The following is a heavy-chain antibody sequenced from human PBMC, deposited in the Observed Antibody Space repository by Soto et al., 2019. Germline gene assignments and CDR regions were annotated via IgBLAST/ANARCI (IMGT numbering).Heavy chain of an antibody. CDR2: IYHSGST. Sequence: NPSETLSLTCAVSGYSISSGYYWGWIRQPPGKWLEWIGSIYHSGSTYYNPSLKSRVTISVDTSKNQFSLKLSSVTAADTAVYYCARGSTNNWFDPWGQGTLVTASS. V-gene: IGHV4-38-2*01. CDR3: ARGSTNNWFDP. CDR1: GYSISSGYY. J-gene: IGHJ5*02.